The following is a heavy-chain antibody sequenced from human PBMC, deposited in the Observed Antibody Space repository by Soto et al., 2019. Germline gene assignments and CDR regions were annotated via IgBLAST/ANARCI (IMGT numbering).Heavy chain of an antibody. D-gene: IGHD6-13*01. CDR1: GGAISSYY. Sequence: SETLSLTCTVSGGAISSYYWSWIRQPPGKGLEWIGYIYYSGSTNYNPSLKSRVTISVDTSKNQCSLKLSYVTAADTAVYYCARQTAGTNYYYSMDVWGQGTTVTVSS. V-gene: IGHV4-59*01. CDR2: IYYSGST. CDR3: ARQTAGTNYYYSMDV. J-gene: IGHJ6*02.